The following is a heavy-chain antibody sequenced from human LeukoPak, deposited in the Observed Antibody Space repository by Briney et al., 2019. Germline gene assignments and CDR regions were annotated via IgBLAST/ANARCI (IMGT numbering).Heavy chain of an antibody. Sequence: GASVKVSCKASGYTFTGYYMHWVRQAPGQGLEWTGWIKPNSGGTNYAQKFQGRVTMTRDTSISTAYMELSRLRSDDTAVYYCARAPNSGYDLDYWGQGTLVTVSS. V-gene: IGHV1-2*02. D-gene: IGHD5-12*01. J-gene: IGHJ4*02. CDR3: ARAPNSGYDLDY. CDR1: GYTFTGYY. CDR2: IKPNSGGT.